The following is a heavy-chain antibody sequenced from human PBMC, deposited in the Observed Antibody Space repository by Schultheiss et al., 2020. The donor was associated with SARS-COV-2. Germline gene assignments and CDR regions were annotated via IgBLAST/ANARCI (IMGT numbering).Heavy chain of an antibody. CDR3: ARGPIGAAGNWDFDY. V-gene: IGHV1-18*04. J-gene: IGHJ4*02. Sequence: ASVKVSCKASGYTFTSYYMHWVRQAPGQGLEWMGWISAYNGNTKNAQTFQDRVTMTTDTSTSTAYMELRSLRSDDTAVYYCARGPIGAAGNWDFDYWGQGTLVTVSS. CDR2: ISAYNGNT. CDR1: GYTFTSYY. D-gene: IGHD6-13*01.